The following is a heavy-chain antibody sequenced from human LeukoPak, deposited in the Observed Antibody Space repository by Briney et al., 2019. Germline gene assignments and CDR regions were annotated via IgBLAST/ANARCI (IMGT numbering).Heavy chain of an antibody. V-gene: IGHV3-15*01. D-gene: IGHD3-9*01. CDR3: TTFDFAAFDI. CDR1: GFTFSNAW. CDR2: IKRKTDGGTR. Sequence: GGSLRLSCAGSGFTFSNAWMSWVRQAPGKGLEWVGRIKRKTDGGTRDYAAPVKGRFTISRDDSKNALFLEMNSLKTEDTAVYYCTTFDFAAFDIWGRGTMVTVSS. J-gene: IGHJ3*02.